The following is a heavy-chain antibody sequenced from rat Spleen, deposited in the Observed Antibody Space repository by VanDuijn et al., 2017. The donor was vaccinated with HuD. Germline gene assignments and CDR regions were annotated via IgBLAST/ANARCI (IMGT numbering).Heavy chain of an antibody. V-gene: IGHV5-7*01. D-gene: IGHD1-9*01. CDR2: INYDGSST. J-gene: IGHJ2*01. Sequence: EVQLVESGGGFVQPGRSLKLSCAASGFTFSDYNMAWVRQAPKKGLEWVATINYDGSSTYYRDSVKGRFTISRDNAKSTLYLQVDSLRSEDTAIYYCARPTTGIPFNYWGQGVMVTVSS. CDR3: ARPTTGIPFNY. CDR1: GFTFSDYN.